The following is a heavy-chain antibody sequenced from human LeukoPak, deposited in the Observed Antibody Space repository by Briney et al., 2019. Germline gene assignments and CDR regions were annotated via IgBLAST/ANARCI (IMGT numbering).Heavy chain of an antibody. CDR2: INPNSGGT. Sequence: ASVKVSCKASGYTFTDYYMHWVRQAPGQGLEWMGWINPNSGGTNYAQKFQGRVTMTRDTSISTAYMELSRLRSDDTAVYYCARVGAYYDFWSGVNAFDIWGQGTMVTVSS. J-gene: IGHJ3*02. V-gene: IGHV1-2*02. D-gene: IGHD3-3*01. CDR1: GYTFTDYY. CDR3: ARVGAYYDFWSGVNAFDI.